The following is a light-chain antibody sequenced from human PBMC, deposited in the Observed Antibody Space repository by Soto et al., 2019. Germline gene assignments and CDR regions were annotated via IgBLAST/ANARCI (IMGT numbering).Light chain of an antibody. V-gene: IGLV2-14*01. CDR3: TSYTTKNTLV. J-gene: IGLJ1*01. Sequence: QSVLTQPASVSGSPGQSITISCSGTSTDVGGFNYVSWYQQHAGKTPKLIIYEVINRPSGASNRFSGSRSGDTASLTISGLQADDEADYYCTSYTTKNTLVFGTGTKLTVL. CDR2: EVI. CDR1: STDVGGFNY.